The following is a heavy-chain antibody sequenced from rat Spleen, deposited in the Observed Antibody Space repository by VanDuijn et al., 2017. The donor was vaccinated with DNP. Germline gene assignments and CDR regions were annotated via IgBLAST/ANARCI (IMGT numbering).Heavy chain of an antibody. CDR1: GYSITSHY. J-gene: IGHJ2*01. Sequence: EVQLQESGPGLVKPSQSLSLTCSVPGYSITSHYWGWIRKFPGNKMEWMGYISYSGSTGYNPSLKSRISINRNTTKNPFFLRLNSVNTEDTATYYCARSILDYSGYIHFDYWGQGVMVTVSS. CDR3: ARSILDYSGYIHFDY. V-gene: IGHV3-1*01. D-gene: IGHD1-2*01. CDR2: ISYSGST.